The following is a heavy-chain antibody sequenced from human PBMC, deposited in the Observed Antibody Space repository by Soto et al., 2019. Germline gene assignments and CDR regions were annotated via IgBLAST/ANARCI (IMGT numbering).Heavy chain of an antibody. V-gene: IGHV3-7*01. CDR2: IKHDGSEE. CDR1: GFTFSTYW. D-gene: IGHD2-21*02. CDR3: ARDYCGGDCQLDY. Sequence: GGSLRLSCAASGFTFSTYWMSWVRQAPGRGLEWVANIKHDGSEEYYVDSVKGRFTIARDNAKNSLYLQMNSLRAEDTAVYYCARDYCGGDCQLDYWGQGTLVTVSS. J-gene: IGHJ4*02.